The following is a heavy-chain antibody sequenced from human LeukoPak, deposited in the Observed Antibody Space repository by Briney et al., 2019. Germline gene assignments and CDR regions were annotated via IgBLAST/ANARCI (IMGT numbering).Heavy chain of an antibody. V-gene: IGHV4-59*01. Sequence: KPSETLSLTCTVSGGSISSYYWSWLRQPPGKGLAWIGHISDTGSTKYNPYLESRVTISLDTSKNQFSLKLSSVTAADTAVYYCARDYCSGGSCSSFAPDYWGQGTLVTVSS. CDR3: ARDYCSGGSCSSFAPDY. CDR2: ISDTGST. CDR1: GGSISSYY. D-gene: IGHD2-15*01. J-gene: IGHJ4*02.